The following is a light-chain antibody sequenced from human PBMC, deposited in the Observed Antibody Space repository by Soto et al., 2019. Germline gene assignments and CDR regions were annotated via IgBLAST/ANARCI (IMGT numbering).Light chain of an antibody. Sequence: EIVLTQSPGTLSLSPGERATLFCRASESVGSTFLAWYQQKVGQAPRLLISRTSAVATGIPARFSGSGAGTEFTLTISSLQSEDFAAYYCQQYDNWPPWTFGQGTKVDIK. V-gene: IGKV3-15*01. CDR1: ESVGSTF. J-gene: IGKJ1*01. CDR3: QQYDNWPPWT. CDR2: RTS.